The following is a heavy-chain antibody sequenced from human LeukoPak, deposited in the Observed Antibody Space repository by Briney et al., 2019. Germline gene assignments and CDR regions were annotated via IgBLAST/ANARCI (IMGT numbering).Heavy chain of an antibody. CDR3: ARCVRLRCPFDY. CDR2: IYYSGST. Sequence: PSETLSLTCTVSGGSISSYYWSWIRQPPGKGLEWIGYIYYSGSTNYNPSLKSRVTISVDTSKNQFSLKLSSVTAADTAVYYCARCVRLRCPFDYWGQGTLVTVSS. CDR1: GGSISSYY. V-gene: IGHV4-59*01. D-gene: IGHD3-16*01. J-gene: IGHJ4*02.